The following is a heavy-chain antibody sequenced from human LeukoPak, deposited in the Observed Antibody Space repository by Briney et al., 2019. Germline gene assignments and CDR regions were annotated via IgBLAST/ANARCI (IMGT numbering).Heavy chain of an antibody. CDR3: ARGVLYYDFWSGYYYYYYYMDV. J-gene: IGHJ6*03. V-gene: IGHV4-38-2*02. D-gene: IGHD3-3*01. Sequence: SETLSLTCTVSDYSISSGYYWGWIRQPPGKGLEWIGSIFHSGSTYYNPSLKSRVTISVDTSKNQFSLKLSSVTAADTAVYYCARGVLYYDFWSGYYYYYYYMDVWGKGTTVTVSS. CDR1: DYSISSGYY. CDR2: IFHSGST.